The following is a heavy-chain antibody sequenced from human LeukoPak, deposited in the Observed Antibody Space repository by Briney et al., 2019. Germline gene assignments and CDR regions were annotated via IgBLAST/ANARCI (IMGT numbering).Heavy chain of an antibody. CDR1: GFTFSSYW. CDR3: ARDGSRGYSYGYSDY. Sequence: PGGSLRLSCAASGFTFSSYWMNWVRQAPGKGPEWVANIKQDGSEEYYVDSVKDRFTISRDNAKNSLYLQMNSLRAEDTAVYYCARDGSRGYSYGYSDYWGQGTLVTVSS. D-gene: IGHD5-18*01. CDR2: IKQDGSEE. J-gene: IGHJ4*02. V-gene: IGHV3-7*01.